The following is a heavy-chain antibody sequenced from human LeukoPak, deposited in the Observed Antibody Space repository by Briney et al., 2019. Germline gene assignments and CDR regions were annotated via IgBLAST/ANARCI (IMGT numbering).Heavy chain of an antibody. CDR2: INHSGST. J-gene: IGHJ3*02. Sequence: SSETLSLTCAVYGGSFSGYYWSWIRQPPGKGLEWIGEINHSGSTNYNPSLKSRVTISVDTSKNQFSLKLSSVTAADTAVYCCARNDHYDPDAFDIWGQGTMVTVSS. CDR1: GGSFSGYY. D-gene: IGHD3-22*01. V-gene: IGHV4-34*01. CDR3: ARNDHYDPDAFDI.